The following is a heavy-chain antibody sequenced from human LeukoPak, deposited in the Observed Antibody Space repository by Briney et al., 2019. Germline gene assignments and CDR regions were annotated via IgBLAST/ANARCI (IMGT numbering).Heavy chain of an antibody. J-gene: IGHJ4*02. V-gene: IGHV1-18*01. CDR3: ARDRGGSYYGSSGDY. CDR2: ISAYNGNT. Sequence: GASVKVSCKASGYTFTSYGISWVRQAPGQGLEWMGWISAYNGNTNYAQKLQGRVTMTTDTSTSTAYMELRSLRSDDTAVYYCARDRGGSYYGSSGDYWGQGTLVTVSS. D-gene: IGHD3-22*01. CDR1: GYTFTSYG.